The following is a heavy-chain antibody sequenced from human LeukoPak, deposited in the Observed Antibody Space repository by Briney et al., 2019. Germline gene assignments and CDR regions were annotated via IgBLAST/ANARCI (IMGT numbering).Heavy chain of an antibody. V-gene: IGHV4-39*07. D-gene: IGHD6-19*01. CDR3: ARGLGLAVAGTDYYYYYYMDV. CDR2: IYYSGST. J-gene: IGHJ6*03. CDR1: GGSISSSSYY. Sequence: SETLSLTCTVSGGSISSSSYYWGWIRQPPGKGLEWIGSIYYSGSTYYNPSLKSRVTISVDTSKNQFSLKLSSVTAADTAVYYCARGLGLAVAGTDYYYYYYMDVWGKGTTVTVSS.